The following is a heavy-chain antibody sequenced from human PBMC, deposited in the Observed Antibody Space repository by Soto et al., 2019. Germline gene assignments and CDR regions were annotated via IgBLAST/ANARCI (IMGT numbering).Heavy chain of an antibody. D-gene: IGHD3-9*01. CDR3: ARDASVLRYFDWLPH. Sequence: QSGGSLRLSCAASGFTFSSYGMHWVRQAPGKGLEWVAVIWYDGSNKYYADSVKGRFTISRDNSKNTLYLQMNSLRAEDTAVYYCARDASVLRYFDWLPHWGQGTLVTVSS. V-gene: IGHV3-33*01. CDR1: GFTFSSYG. CDR2: IWYDGSNK. J-gene: IGHJ5*02.